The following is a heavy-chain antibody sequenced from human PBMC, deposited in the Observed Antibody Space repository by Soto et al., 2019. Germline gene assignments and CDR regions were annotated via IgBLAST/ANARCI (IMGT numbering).Heavy chain of an antibody. CDR1: GGSISSSSYY. J-gene: IGHJ6*02. Sequence: SETLSLTCTVSGGSISSSSYYWGWIRQPPGKGLEWIGSIYYSGSTYYNPSLKSRVTISVDTSKNQFSLKLSSVTAADTAVYYCARDVAVADYGMDVWGQGTTVT. CDR2: IYYSGST. D-gene: IGHD6-19*01. CDR3: ARDVAVADYGMDV. V-gene: IGHV4-39*02.